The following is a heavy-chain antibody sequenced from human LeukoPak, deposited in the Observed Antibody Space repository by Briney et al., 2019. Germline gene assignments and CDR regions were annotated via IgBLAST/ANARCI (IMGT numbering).Heavy chain of an antibody. Sequence: GGSLRLSCAASGFTFSSSYMNWVRQIPGKGLEWVANINQDGSQIYHVDSVKGRFTISRDSDKNSLHLQMNSLRAEDTAVYYCAKGLYMGGQGTLVTVSS. CDR2: INQDGSQI. CDR3: AKGLYM. D-gene: IGHD2-2*02. V-gene: IGHV3-7*04. J-gene: IGHJ4*02. CDR1: GFTFSSSY.